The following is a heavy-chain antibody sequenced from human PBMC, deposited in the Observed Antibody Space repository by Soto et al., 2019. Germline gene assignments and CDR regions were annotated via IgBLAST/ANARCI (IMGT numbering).Heavy chain of an antibody. CDR3: AREGSSGWSSFDY. Sequence: GGSLRLSCAASGFTFSSYAMHWVRQAPGKGLEWVAVISYDGSNKYYADSVKGRFTISRDNSKNTLYLQMNSLRAEDTAVYYCAREGSSGWSSFDYWGQGTLVTVSS. D-gene: IGHD6-19*01. V-gene: IGHV3-30-3*01. CDR1: GFTFSSYA. CDR2: ISYDGSNK. J-gene: IGHJ4*02.